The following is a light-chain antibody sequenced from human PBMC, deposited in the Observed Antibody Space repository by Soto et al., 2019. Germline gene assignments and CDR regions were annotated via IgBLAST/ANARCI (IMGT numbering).Light chain of an antibody. CDR3: QHYNSYSEA. J-gene: IGKJ1*01. CDR2: AAS. V-gene: IGKV1-17*01. Sequence: IQVTQSPSSLSASVGDRVTITCRASQDIRNELSWYQQKPGKAPKFLIFAASNLQSGVPSRFSGSGSGTEFTLTISSLQPDDFATYYCQHYNSYSEAFGQGTKVDI. CDR1: QDIRNE.